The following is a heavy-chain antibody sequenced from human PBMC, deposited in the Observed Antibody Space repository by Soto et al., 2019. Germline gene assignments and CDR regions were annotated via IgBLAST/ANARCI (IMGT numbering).Heavy chain of an antibody. D-gene: IGHD4-17*01. J-gene: IGHJ4*02. CDR1: GYTLTELS. CDR3: ATAPSLLSTTVTYYFDY. V-gene: IGHV1-24*01. CDR2: FDPEDGET. Sequence: GASVKVSCKVSGYTLTELSMHWARQAPGKGLEWMGGFDPEDGETIYAQKFQGRVTMTEDTSTDTAYMELSSLRSEDTAVYYCATAPSLLSTTVTYYFDYWGQGTLVTVSS.